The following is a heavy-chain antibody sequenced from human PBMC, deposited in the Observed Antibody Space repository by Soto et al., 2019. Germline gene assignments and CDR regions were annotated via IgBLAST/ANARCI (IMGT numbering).Heavy chain of an antibody. V-gene: IGHV4-39*01. CDR2: IYYSGST. Sequence: PSETLSLTCTVSGGSISSSSYYWGWIRQPPGKGLEWIGSIYYSGSTYYNPSLKSRVTISVDTSKNQFSLKLSSVTAADTAVYHCASYLYSSSSFSEYFQHWGQGTLVTVSS. CDR3: ASYLYSSSSFSEYFQH. D-gene: IGHD6-6*01. CDR1: GGSISSSSYY. J-gene: IGHJ1*01.